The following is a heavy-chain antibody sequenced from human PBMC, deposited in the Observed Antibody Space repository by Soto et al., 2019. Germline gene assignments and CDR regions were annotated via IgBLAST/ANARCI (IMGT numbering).Heavy chain of an antibody. CDR1: GGSFSGYY. D-gene: IGHD3-9*01. CDR2: INHSGST. V-gene: IGHV4-34*01. Sequence: SETLSLTCAVYGGSFSGYYWSWIRQPPGKGLEWIGEINHSGSTNYNPSLKSRVTISVDTSKNQFSLQLNSVTAADTAVYYCARGFAIDWYTYYFDYWGQGPLVTVSS. J-gene: IGHJ4*02. CDR3: ARGFAIDWYTYYFDY.